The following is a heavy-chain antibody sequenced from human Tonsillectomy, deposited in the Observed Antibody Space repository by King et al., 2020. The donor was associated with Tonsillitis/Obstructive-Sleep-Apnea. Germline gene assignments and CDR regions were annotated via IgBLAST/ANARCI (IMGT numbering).Heavy chain of an antibody. V-gene: IGHV3-30*18. CDR3: AKPPRVGATGALDI. D-gene: IGHD1-26*01. Sequence: VQLVESGGGVVQPGRSLRLSCAASGFSFSYYGMHWVRQAPGKGLEWVAVILYDGSKKYYGDSMKGRFTISRDNSKNTLYLQMNSLRTEDTAVYYCAKPPRVGATGALDIWGQGTMVTVSS. CDR2: ILYDGSKK. CDR1: GFSFSYYG. J-gene: IGHJ3*02.